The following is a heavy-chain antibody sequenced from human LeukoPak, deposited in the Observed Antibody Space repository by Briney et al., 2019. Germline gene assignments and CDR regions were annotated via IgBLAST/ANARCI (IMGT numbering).Heavy chain of an antibody. J-gene: IGHJ4*02. V-gene: IGHV3-23*01. CDR1: GFTFSTYA. CDR2: LSGSGDTT. CDR3: AKDRSLTLPTFERSGYYYY. Sequence: PGGSLRLSCAASGFTFSTYAMIWVRQAPGKGLEWVSSLSGSGDTTYYADSVKGRFTISRDNSNNTLYLQMNSLRAEDTALYYCAKDRSLTLPTFERSGYYYYWGQGTLVTVSS. D-gene: IGHD3-22*01.